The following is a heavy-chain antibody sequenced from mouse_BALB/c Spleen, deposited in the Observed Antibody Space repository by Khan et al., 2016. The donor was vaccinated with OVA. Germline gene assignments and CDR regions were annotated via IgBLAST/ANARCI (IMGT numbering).Heavy chain of an antibody. J-gene: IGHJ3*01. CDR2: ISTGSGDT. V-gene: IGHV1-77*01. CDR3: SRCNYFGYTFAY. D-gene: IGHD1-2*01. Sequence: QVQLQQSGAELARPGASVKLSCKASGYSFTDYYIKWVKKRTGQGLEWIGEISTGSGDTYYNEKFKGKATLTADKSYSTAYMQLSSLTSVASPVYFCSRCNYFGYTFAYWLHRTLVTVSA. CDR1: GYSFTDYY.